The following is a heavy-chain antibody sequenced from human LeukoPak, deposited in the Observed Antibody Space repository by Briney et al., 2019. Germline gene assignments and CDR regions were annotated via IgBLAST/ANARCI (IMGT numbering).Heavy chain of an antibody. D-gene: IGHD3-22*01. Sequence: SETLSLTCTVSGGSISSYYWSWIRQPAGKGLECIGYNYYSGSTNYNPSLKSRVTISVDTSKNQFSLKLSSVTAADTAVYYCARDVSAYYYDSSGRAFDIWGQGTMVTVSS. J-gene: IGHJ3*02. CDR1: GGSISSYY. CDR3: ARDVSAYYYDSSGRAFDI. V-gene: IGHV4-59*01. CDR2: NYYSGST.